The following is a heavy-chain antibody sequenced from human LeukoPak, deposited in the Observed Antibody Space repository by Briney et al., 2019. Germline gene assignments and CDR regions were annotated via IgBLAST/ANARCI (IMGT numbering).Heavy chain of an antibody. CDR2: ISYDGSNK. D-gene: IGHD1-26*01. V-gene: IGHV3-30-3*01. CDR3: AAEGGSSAAFAF. Sequence: GRPLRLSCAASGFTFSSYAMHWVRQAPGKGLEWVAVISYDGSNKYYADSVKGRFIISRDNSKNTLYLQMNSLRIDDTAVYYCAAEGGSSAAFAFWGQGTEVTVSS. CDR1: GFTFSSYA. J-gene: IGHJ3*01.